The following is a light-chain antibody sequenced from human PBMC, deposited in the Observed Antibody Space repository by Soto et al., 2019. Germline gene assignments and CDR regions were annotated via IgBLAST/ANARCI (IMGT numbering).Light chain of an antibody. CDR1: QIVSGDY. CDR2: DAS. Sequence: EVVLTQSPGTLSLSPGEGATLSCRASQIVSGDYLAWYQQKPGQAPRLLMYDASTRATGIPDRFSGSGSGTDFTLTISRLESEDFTVYYCQHYGSSGITFGQGTRLEI. CDR3: QHYGSSGIT. V-gene: IGKV3-20*01. J-gene: IGKJ5*01.